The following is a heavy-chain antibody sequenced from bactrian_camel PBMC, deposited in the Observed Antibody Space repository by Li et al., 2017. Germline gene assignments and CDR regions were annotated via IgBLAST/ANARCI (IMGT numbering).Heavy chain of an antibody. D-gene: IGHD1*01. CDR2: IDSAGRT. Sequence: HVQLVESGGGSVQAGGTLRLSCIVSGYTYSPYCMGWFRQAPGKDREGVADIDSAGRTSYADSVKGRFTISRDNADNTLYLQMNSLKPEDTAMYYCASGPWGYCTRTKWEGGMNNWGKGTQVTVS. V-gene: IGHV3S26*01. CDR1: GYTYSPYC. J-gene: IGHJ7*01.